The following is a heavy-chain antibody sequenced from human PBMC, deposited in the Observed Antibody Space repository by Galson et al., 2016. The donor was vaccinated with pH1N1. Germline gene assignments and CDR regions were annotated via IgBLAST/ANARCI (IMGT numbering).Heavy chain of an antibody. CDR1: GFAFNNYA. Sequence: SLRLSCAASGFAFNNYAVHWVRQAPGKGLEWVAIISYEGSDKYYADSVKGRFTISRDNSKNTLYLQMNSLRAGDTAIYYCAREGKRWLQFEALDIWGQGTIVTVSS. CDR3: AREGKRWLQFEALDI. J-gene: IGHJ3*02. V-gene: IGHV3-30*04. D-gene: IGHD5-24*01. CDR2: ISYEGSDK.